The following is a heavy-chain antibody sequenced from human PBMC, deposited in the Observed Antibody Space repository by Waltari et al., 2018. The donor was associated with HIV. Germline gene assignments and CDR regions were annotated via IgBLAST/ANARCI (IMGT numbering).Heavy chain of an antibody. CDR3: ARDAGRTVSTPDAFDV. D-gene: IGHD4-17*01. Sequence: QVQLVQSGAEVKRPGASVKVSCTTSGYSFTAYYLHWVRQAPVQGLEWMGCINPNNGGTDYAQNFRDWFTMTTDTSIATAYLELHSLKSDDTAVYFCARDAGRTVSTPDAFDVWGRGTMVTVSS. J-gene: IGHJ3*01. V-gene: IGHV1-2*04. CDR1: GYSFTAYY. CDR2: INPNNGGT.